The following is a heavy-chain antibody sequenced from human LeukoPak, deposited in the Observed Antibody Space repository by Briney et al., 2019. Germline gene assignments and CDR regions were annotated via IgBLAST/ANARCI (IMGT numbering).Heavy chain of an antibody. Sequence: GGSLRLSCAVSGLTFSEYWMHWVRQDAGKGLVWAAGISKDGGSTEYADFVKGRCTISRDNAKNTLHLQMNSLTVDATAVYYCTSGIGTYDYWGLGAQVTVSS. J-gene: IGHJ4*02. CDR3: TSGIGTYDY. CDR1: GLTFSEYW. D-gene: IGHD1-14*01. CDR2: ISKDGGST. V-gene: IGHV3-74*03.